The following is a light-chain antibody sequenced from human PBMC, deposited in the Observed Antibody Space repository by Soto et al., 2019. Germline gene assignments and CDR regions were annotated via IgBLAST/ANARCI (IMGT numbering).Light chain of an antibody. Sequence: QSVLTQPPSVSAAPGQKVTISCSGTSSNIGRNYVAWYQQLPGTAPKLLIYDNDKRPSGIPDRFSGSKSGTSATLGITGLQTGDEPDYYYGAWDSSLSDAVVFGEGTKLTVL. CDR2: DND. CDR1: SSNIGRNY. J-gene: IGLJ2*01. V-gene: IGLV1-51*01. CDR3: GAWDSSLSDAVV.